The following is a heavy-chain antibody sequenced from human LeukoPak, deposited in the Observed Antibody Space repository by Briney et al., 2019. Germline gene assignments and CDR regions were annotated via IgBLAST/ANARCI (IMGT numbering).Heavy chain of an antibody. Sequence: GASVKVSCKASGYTFTSYGISWVRQAPGQGLEWMGWISAYNGNTNYAQKLQGRVTMTTDTSTSTAYMELRSLRSDDTAVYYCASLPTRIPGGWFDPWGQGTLVTVSS. J-gene: IGHJ5*02. V-gene: IGHV1-18*01. CDR1: GYTFTSYG. CDR3: ASLPTRIPGGWFDP. D-gene: IGHD1-1*01. CDR2: ISAYNGNT.